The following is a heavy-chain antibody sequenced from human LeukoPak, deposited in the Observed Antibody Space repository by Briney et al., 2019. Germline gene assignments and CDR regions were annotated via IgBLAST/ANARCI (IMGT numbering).Heavy chain of an antibody. CDR1: GFTFSRYG. D-gene: IGHD6-19*01. CDR3: AKDGDSSGWYYFDY. CDR2: ISYDGSNK. V-gene: IGHV3-30*18. Sequence: GRSLRLSCAASGFTFSRYGMHWVRQAPGKGLEWVAVISYDGSNKYYADSVKGRFTISRDNSKNTLYLQMNSLRAEDTAVYYCAKDGDSSGWYYFDYWGQGTLVTVSS. J-gene: IGHJ4*02.